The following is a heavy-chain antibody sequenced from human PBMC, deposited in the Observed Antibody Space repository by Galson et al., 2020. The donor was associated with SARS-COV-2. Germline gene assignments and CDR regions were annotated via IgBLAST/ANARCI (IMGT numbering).Heavy chain of an antibody. J-gene: IGHJ3*02. D-gene: IGHD3-3*01. CDR1: GFTFSSYS. CDR2: ISSSSSTI. CDR3: ARDSARITIFGVVPHDAFDI. V-gene: IGHV3-48*01. Sequence: GGSLRLSCAASGFTFSSYSMNWVRQAPGKGLEWVSYISSSSSTIYYADSVKGRFTISRDNAKNSLYLQMNSLRAEDTAVYYCARDSARITIFGVVPHDAFDIWGQGTMVTVSS.